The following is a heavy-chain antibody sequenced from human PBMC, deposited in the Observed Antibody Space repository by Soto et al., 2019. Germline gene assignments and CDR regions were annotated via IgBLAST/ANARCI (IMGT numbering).Heavy chain of an antibody. CDR2: IYFSGST. D-gene: IGHD3-16*02. Sequence: SETLDLTCTVSRGSSSSYYWSWIGQPPGKGLEWIGDIYFSGSTNYNPSLKSRVIISVDTSKIQFSLKLNSVTPADTAVYFFAKASGYRSGQLSYCGQRTLVIVSS. CDR3: AKASGYRSGQLSY. CDR1: RGSSSSYY. V-gene: IGHV4-59*01. J-gene: IGHJ1*01.